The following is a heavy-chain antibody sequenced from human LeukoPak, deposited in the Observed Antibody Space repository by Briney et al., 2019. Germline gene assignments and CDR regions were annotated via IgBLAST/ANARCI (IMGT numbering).Heavy chain of an antibody. CDR1: GYTFTSYD. CDR3: ARSVAAFYWYFDL. J-gene: IGHJ2*01. D-gene: IGHD6-19*01. V-gene: IGHV1-8*01. Sequence: ASVKVSCKASGYTFTSYDINWVRQATGQGLEWMGWMNPNSGNTGYAQKFQARVTMTRNTSISTAYMELSSLRSEDTAVYYCARSVAAFYWYFDLWGRGTLVTVSS. CDR2: MNPNSGNT.